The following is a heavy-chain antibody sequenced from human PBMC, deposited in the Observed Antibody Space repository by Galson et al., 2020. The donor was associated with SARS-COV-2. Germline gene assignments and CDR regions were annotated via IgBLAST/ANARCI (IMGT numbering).Heavy chain of an antibody. V-gene: IGHV3-30*04. CDR3: ARVAAAGTDWYFDL. J-gene: IGHJ2*01. Sequence: GESLKISCAASGFTFSSYAMHWVRQAPGKGLEWVAVISYDGSNKYYADSVKGRFTISRDNSKNTLYLQMNSLRAEDTAVYYCARVAAAGTDWYFDLWGRGTLVTVSS. CDR1: GFTFSSYA. CDR2: ISYDGSNK. D-gene: IGHD6-13*01.